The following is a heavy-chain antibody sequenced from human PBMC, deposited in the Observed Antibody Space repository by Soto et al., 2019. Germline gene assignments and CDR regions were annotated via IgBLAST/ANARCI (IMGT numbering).Heavy chain of an antibody. V-gene: IGHV2-70*01. J-gene: IGHJ6*02. CDR1: GFSLSTSGMC. Sequence: SGPTLVNPTQTLTLTCTFSGFSLSTSGMCVSWIRQPPGKALEWLALIDWDDDKYYSTSLKTRLTISKDTSKNQVVLTMTNMDPVDTATYYCARICFWSGLSYYYGMDVWGQGTTVTVSS. D-gene: IGHD3-3*01. CDR2: IDWDDDK. CDR3: ARICFWSGLSYYYGMDV.